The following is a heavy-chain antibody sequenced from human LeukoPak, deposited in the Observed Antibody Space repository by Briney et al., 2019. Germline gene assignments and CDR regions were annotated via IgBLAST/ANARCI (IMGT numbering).Heavy chain of an antibody. CDR3: AKGGYCSGGSCRRDAFDI. J-gene: IGHJ3*02. V-gene: IGHV3-23*01. CDR2: ISGSGGST. Sequence: PGGSLRLSCAASGFTFRTYAMSWVRQAPGKGLEWVSGISGSGGSTYYADSVKGRFTISRDNSKNTLYLQMNSLRAEDTAVYYCAKGGYCSGGSCRRDAFDIWGQGTMVTVSS. CDR1: GFTFRTYA. D-gene: IGHD2-15*01.